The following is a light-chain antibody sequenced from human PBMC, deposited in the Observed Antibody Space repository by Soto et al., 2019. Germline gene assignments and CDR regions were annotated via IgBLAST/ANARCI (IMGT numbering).Light chain of an antibody. V-gene: IGKV1-5*03. J-gene: IGKJ1*01. CDR2: KAS. Sequence: DIQMTQSPSTLSASVGDRVTITCRASQSISSWLAWYQQKPGKAPNLLIYKASSLESGVPSRVSGSGSGTEFTLTISSLQPDDFATYYCQQYNSYRTFGQGTKVEIK. CDR1: QSISSW. CDR3: QQYNSYRT.